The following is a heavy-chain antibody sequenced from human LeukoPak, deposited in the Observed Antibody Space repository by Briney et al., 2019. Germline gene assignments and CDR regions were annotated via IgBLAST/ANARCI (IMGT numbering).Heavy chain of an antibody. V-gene: IGHV4-34*01. Sequence: KSSETLSLTCGVYGGSFSGYYWTWIRQPPGKGLEWIGEINHIGNTNYNPSLKSRVTISVDTSKNQFSLKLSSVTAADTAVYYCARARRPYVGATLDYWGQGTLVTVSS. J-gene: IGHJ4*02. CDR1: GGSFSGYY. D-gene: IGHD1-26*01. CDR3: ARARRPYVGATLDY. CDR2: INHIGNT.